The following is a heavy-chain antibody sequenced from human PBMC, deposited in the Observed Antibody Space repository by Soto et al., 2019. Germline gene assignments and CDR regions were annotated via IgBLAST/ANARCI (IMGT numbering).Heavy chain of an antibody. CDR2: IYYSGST. J-gene: IGHJ3*02. Sequence: QVQLQESGPGLVKPSETLSLTCTVSGGSISSYYWSWIRQPPGKGLEWIGYIYYSGSTNYNPSLKSRVTISVDTSKNQFSLKLSSVTAADTAVYYCARHLESLKLGARGDDAFDIWGQGTMVTVSS. V-gene: IGHV4-59*08. CDR1: GGSISSYY. CDR3: ARHLESLKLGARGDDAFDI. D-gene: IGHD3-16*01.